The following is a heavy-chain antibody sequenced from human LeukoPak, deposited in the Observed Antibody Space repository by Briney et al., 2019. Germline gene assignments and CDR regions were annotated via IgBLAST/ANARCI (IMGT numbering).Heavy chain of an antibody. V-gene: IGHV3-21*01. D-gene: IGHD6-13*01. Sequence: GGSLRLSCAASGFTFSSYSMNWVRQAPGKGLEWVSSISSSSSYIYYADSVKGRFTISRDNAKNSLYLQMNSLRAEDTAVYYCASGGGSSSWSAYWGQGTLVTVSS. CDR3: ASGGGSSSWSAY. J-gene: IGHJ4*02. CDR1: GFTFSSYS. CDR2: ISSSSSYI.